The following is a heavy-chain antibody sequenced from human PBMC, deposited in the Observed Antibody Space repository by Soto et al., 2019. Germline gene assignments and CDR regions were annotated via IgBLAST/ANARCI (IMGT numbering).Heavy chain of an antibody. CDR1: GYTFSSYA. V-gene: IGHV1-3*01. CDR2: INAGNGNT. CDR3: ARALSHDYGDFREYYFDY. Sequence: ASVKVSCKASGYTFSSYAMHWVRQAPGQRLEWMGWINAGNGNTKYSQKFQGRVTITRDTSASTAYMELSSLRSEDTAVYYCARALSHDYGDFREYYFDYWGQGTLVTVSS. J-gene: IGHJ4*02. D-gene: IGHD4-17*01.